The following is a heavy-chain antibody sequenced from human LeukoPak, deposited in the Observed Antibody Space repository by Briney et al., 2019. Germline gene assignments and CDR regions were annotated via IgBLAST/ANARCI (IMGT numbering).Heavy chain of an antibody. V-gene: IGHV5-51*01. Sequence: GASLKISCKGSGYSFTSYWIGWVRQMPGKGLEWMGIIYPGDSDTRYSPSFQGQVTISADKSISTAYLQWSSLKASDTAMYYCARGTLTAAAGTGHYFDYWGQGTLVTVSS. D-gene: IGHD6-13*01. J-gene: IGHJ4*02. CDR2: IYPGDSDT. CDR3: ARGTLTAAAGTGHYFDY. CDR1: GYSFTSYW.